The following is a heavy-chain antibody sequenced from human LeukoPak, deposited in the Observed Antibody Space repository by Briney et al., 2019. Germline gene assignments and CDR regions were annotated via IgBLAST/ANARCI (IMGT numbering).Heavy chain of an antibody. V-gene: IGHV4-4*07. CDR2: IYTSGST. Sequence: PSETLSLTCTVSGGSISSYYWSWLRQPAGKGLEWIGRIYTSGSTNYNPSLKSRVTMSVDTSKNQFSLKLSSVTAADTAVYYCARGSPIAAAGDPFDYWGQGTLVTVSS. D-gene: IGHD6-13*01. J-gene: IGHJ4*02. CDR3: ARGSPIAAAGDPFDY. CDR1: GGSISSYY.